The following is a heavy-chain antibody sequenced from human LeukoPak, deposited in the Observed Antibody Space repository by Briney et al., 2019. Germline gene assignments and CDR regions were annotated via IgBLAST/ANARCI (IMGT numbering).Heavy chain of an antibody. V-gene: IGHV3-30*18. CDR3: AKDRPVGATFQYDY. CDR2: ISYDGSNK. J-gene: IGHJ4*02. CDR1: GFTFSSYG. Sequence: GGSLRLSCAASGFTFSSYGMHWVRQAPGKGLEWVAVISYDGSNKYYADSVKGRFTISRDNSKNTLYLQMNSLRAEDTAVYCCAKDRPVGATFQYDYWGQGTLVTVSS. D-gene: IGHD1-26*01.